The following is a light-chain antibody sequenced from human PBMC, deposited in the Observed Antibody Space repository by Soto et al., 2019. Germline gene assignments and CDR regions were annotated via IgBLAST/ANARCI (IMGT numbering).Light chain of an antibody. CDR3: QQYGSSPFT. Sequence: EIVLTQSPGTLSLSPGERATLSCRASQSVSSSNLAWYQQKPGQAPRLLIYGASSRATGIPDRFSGSGSGADFTLTISRLELEDCAAYYCQQYGSSPFTCGPRTKVDIK. J-gene: IGKJ3*01. CDR2: GAS. V-gene: IGKV3-20*01. CDR1: QSVSSSN.